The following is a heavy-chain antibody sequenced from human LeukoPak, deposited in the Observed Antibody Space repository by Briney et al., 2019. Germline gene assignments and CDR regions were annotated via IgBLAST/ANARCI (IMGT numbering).Heavy chain of an antibody. Sequence: GGSLRLSCAASGFTFSSYGMQWVRQAPGKGLEWVAFISYDGSKNYYADSVKGRFTISRDKSKNTLDLQMNSLRPEDTAMYYCARDRYSSGWYGAFDIWGQGTMVTVSS. CDR1: GFTFSSYG. CDR3: ARDRYSSGWYGAFDI. CDR2: ISYDGSKN. V-gene: IGHV3-30*19. D-gene: IGHD6-19*01. J-gene: IGHJ3*02.